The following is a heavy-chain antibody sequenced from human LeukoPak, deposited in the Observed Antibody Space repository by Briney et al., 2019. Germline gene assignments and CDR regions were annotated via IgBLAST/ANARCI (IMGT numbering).Heavy chain of an antibody. CDR1: GFIFSTYA. V-gene: IGHV3-23*01. J-gene: IGHJ3*02. Sequence: GSSLRLSCAASGFIFSTYAMPWVRQAPGKGLEWVSAISGSGGSTYDADSVKGRFTISRDNSKYTLYLQMNSLRAEDTAVYYCAKAYYDFWSGRDAFDIWGQGTMVTVSS. CDR2: ISGSGGST. D-gene: IGHD3-3*01. CDR3: AKAYYDFWSGRDAFDI.